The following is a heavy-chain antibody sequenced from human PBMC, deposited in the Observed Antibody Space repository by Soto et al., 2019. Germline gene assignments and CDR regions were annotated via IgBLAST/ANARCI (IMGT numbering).Heavy chain of an antibody. D-gene: IGHD3-3*01. CDR2: ISHDGSIK. J-gene: IGHJ6*02. CDR3: ARDIKAGWSSFYYYSGMAV. V-gene: IGHV3-30-3*01. Sequence: KGLEGVAVISHDGSIKYYADSAKGRFTISRDNSKNTLYLQTTSLRPEDTAVYYCARDIKAGWSSFYYYSGMAVWGHGTTVP.